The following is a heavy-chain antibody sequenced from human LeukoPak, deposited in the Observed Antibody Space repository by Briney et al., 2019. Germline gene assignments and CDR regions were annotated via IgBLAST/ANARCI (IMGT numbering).Heavy chain of an antibody. Sequence: SETLSLTCTVSGGSISYYYRSWIRQPPGKGLEWIGYIYYSGSTNYSPSLESRVTISVDTSKNQFSLELSSVTAADTAVYYCARRTVADAFDIWGQGTMVTVPS. CDR2: IYYSGST. CDR1: GGSISYYY. D-gene: IGHD4-23*01. J-gene: IGHJ3*02. V-gene: IGHV4-59*01. CDR3: ARRTVADAFDI.